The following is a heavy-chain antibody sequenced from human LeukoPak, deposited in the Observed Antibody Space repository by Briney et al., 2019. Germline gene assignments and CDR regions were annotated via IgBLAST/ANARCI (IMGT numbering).Heavy chain of an antibody. V-gene: IGHV1-2*02. Sequence: ASVKVSCKASGYTFTRYGISWVRQAPGQGLEWMGWINPNTGGTNYAQKFQGSVTMTRDTSISTAYMELSRLRSDDTAVYYCARFYSGYGNYYYYMDIWGKGTTVTVSS. CDR3: ARFYSGYGNYYYYMDI. CDR2: INPNTGGT. CDR1: GYTFTRYG. J-gene: IGHJ6*03. D-gene: IGHD5-12*01.